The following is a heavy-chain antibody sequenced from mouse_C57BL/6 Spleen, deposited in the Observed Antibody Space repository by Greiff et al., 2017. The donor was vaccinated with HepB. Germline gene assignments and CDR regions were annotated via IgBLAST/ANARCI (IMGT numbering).Heavy chain of an antibody. CDR1: GYTFTDYY. D-gene: IGHD1-1*01. Sequence: VQLQQSGPELVKPGASVKISCKASGYTFTDYYMNWVKQSHGKSLEWIGDINPNNGGTSYNQKFKGKATLTVDKSSSTAYMELRSLTSEDSAVYYCASGGNTTVVATDWYFDVWGTGTTVTVSS. V-gene: IGHV1-26*01. CDR3: ASGGNTTVVATDWYFDV. J-gene: IGHJ1*03. CDR2: INPNNGGT.